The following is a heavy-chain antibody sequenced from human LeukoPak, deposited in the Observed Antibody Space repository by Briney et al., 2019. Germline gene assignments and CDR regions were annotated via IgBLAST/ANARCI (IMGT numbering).Heavy chain of an antibody. CDR3: ARSTVTTPLDDY. CDR1: GFTFRSYA. J-gene: IGHJ4*02. D-gene: IGHD4-17*01. Sequence: GGSLRLSCVASGFTFRSYAMSWVRQAPGKGLEWVSAISGSGSSTYYADSVKGRFTISRDNAKNSLYLQMNSLRAEDTAVYYCARSTVTTPLDDYWGQGTLVTVSS. CDR2: ISGSGSST. V-gene: IGHV3-23*01.